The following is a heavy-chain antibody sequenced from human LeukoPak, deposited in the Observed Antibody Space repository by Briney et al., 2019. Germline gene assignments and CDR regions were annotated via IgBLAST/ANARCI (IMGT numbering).Heavy chain of an antibody. CDR1: GFTFSSYW. D-gene: IGHD3-22*01. J-gene: IGHJ6*03. V-gene: IGHV3-7*01. CDR3: ARVPYYYDSTGHFYSNYYHYYMDV. CDR2: IKQDGSEK. Sequence: GGSLRLSCAAAGFTFSSYWMSWVRQAPGKGLEWVANIKQDGSEKYYVDSVKGRFTVSRDNAKNSVYLQMNSLRAEDTALYYCARVPYYYDSTGHFYSNYYHYYMDVWGKGTTVTVSS.